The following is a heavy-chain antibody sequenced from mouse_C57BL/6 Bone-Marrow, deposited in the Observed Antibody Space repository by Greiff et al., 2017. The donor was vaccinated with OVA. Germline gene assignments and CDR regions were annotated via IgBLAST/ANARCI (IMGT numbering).Heavy chain of an antibody. J-gene: IGHJ2*01. CDR3: ARQSYSNYVPYFDY. D-gene: IGHD2-5*01. CDR1: GFTFSSYG. CDR2: ISSGGSYT. V-gene: IGHV5-6*01. Sequence: EVNVVESGGDLVKPGGSLKLSCAASGFTFSSYGMSWVRQTPDKRLEWVATISSGGSYTYYPDSVKGRFTISRDNAKNTLYLQMSSLKSEDTAMYYCARQSYSNYVPYFDYWGQGTTLTVSS.